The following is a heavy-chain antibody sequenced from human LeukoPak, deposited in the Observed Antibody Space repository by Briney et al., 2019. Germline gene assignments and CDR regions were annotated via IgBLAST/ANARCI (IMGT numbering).Heavy chain of an antibody. CDR1: GLTLSSDA. J-gene: IGHJ4*02. CDR3: AKVWDSSGWTWIDY. D-gene: IGHD6-19*01. Sequence: GGSLRISCAAPGLTLSSDAMSCVRQAPGKGQERVSAISGSAGSTYYADPVKPRSTISRDNSKNTLYLQMNSLRAEDTAVYYCAKVWDSSGWTWIDYWGQGTLVTVSS. V-gene: IGHV3-23*01. CDR2: ISGSAGST.